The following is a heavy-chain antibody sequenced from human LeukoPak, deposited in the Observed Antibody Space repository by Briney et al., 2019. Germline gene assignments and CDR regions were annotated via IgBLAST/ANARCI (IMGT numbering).Heavy chain of an antibody. CDR3: ARDRDYSLDY. CDR2: ISYDGSNK. CDR1: GFSFSTYA. Sequence: GGSLRLSCAASGFSFSTYAMHWVRQAPGKGLEWVALISYDGSNKYYADSVKGRFTISRDNSKNTLYLQVNSLRAEDTAVYYCARDRDYSLDYWGQGTLVTVSS. V-gene: IGHV3-30*04. J-gene: IGHJ4*02. D-gene: IGHD2-15*01.